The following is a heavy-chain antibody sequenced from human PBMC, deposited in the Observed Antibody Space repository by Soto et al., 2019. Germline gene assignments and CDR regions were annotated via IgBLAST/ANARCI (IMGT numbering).Heavy chain of an antibody. V-gene: IGHV3-72*01. CDR3: VRATYFSDSSGYTRCLDY. J-gene: IGHJ4*02. D-gene: IGHD3-22*01. CDR2: SRDKPQGYST. Sequence: GGSLRLSCAVSGFTLSDHYIDWVRQAPGKGLEWVGRSRDKPQGYSTAYAASVKGRFTTSRDGSKNSAYLQMNSLKTEDTAVYYCVRATYFSDSSGYTRCLDYWGQGTLVTVS. CDR1: GFTLSDHY.